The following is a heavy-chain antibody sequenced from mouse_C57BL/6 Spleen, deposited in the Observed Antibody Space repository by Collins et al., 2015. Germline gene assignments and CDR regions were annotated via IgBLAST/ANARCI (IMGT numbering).Heavy chain of an antibody. CDR1: FTDYN. CDR3: ARGGLTTVVAPGALDY. CDR2: INPNNGGT. V-gene: IGHV1-22*01. Sequence: FTDYNMHWVKQSHGKSLDWIGYINPNNGGTSYNQKFKGKATLTVNRSSSTAYMEPRSLTSEDSAVYYCARGGLTTVVAPGALDYWGQGPSVTVSS. J-gene: IGHJ4*01. D-gene: IGHD1-1*01.